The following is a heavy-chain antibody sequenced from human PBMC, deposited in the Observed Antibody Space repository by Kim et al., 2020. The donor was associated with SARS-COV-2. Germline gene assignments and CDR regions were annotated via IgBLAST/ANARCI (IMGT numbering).Heavy chain of an antibody. CDR1: GYTLTELS. CDR3: ATSSGSYPYYGMDV. D-gene: IGHD1-26*01. V-gene: IGHV1-24*01. Sequence: ASVKVSCKVSGYTLTELSMHWVRQAPGKGLEWMGGFDPEDGQTIYAQKFQGRVTMTEDTSTDTAYMELSSLRSEDTAVYYCATSSGSYPYYGMDVWGQGTTVTVSS. J-gene: IGHJ6*02. CDR2: FDPEDGQT.